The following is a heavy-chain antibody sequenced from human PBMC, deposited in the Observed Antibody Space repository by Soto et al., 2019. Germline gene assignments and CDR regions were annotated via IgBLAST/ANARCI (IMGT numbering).Heavy chain of an antibody. D-gene: IGHD1-1*01. J-gene: IGHJ3*02. CDR1: GGSVSSGSHY. Sequence: PSETLSLTCTVSGGSVSSGSHYWSWIRQPPGKGLEWIAYIYHSGGTNYNPSLKSRVAISVDMSKNQFSLRLDSVTAADTAVYYCARDRSDLLNSFDAFDIWGQGTMVTVSS. CDR2: IYHSGGT. V-gene: IGHV4-61*01. CDR3: ARDRSDLLNSFDAFDI.